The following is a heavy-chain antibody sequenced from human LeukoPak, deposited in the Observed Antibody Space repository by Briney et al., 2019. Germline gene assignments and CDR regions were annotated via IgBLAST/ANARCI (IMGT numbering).Heavy chain of an antibody. CDR2: IYTSGST. CDR3: ARGGGYNWFDP. D-gene: IGHD3-10*01. J-gene: IGHJ5*02. Sequence: SETLSLTCTVSGDSITTYYYVSWVRQSAGTGLVWIGRIYTSGSTKYNPSLKSRVTMSVDTSKNQFSLKLSSVTAADTAVYYCARGGGYNWFDPWGQGTLVTVSS. V-gene: IGHV4-4*07. CDR1: GDSITTYY.